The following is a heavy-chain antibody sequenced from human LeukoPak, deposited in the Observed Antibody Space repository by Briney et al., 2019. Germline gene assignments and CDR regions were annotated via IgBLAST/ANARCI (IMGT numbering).Heavy chain of an antibody. V-gene: IGHV3-23*01. CDR3: ARGGYNWDTDAGWFDP. J-gene: IGHJ5*02. D-gene: IGHD1/OR15-1a*01. Sequence: GGSLRLSCAAAGFTFSSYAMHWVRQVAGKGLEWVSGISGSGESKFYADSVKGRFTVSRDNSKNTLYLQMNSLRVEDTAVYYCARGGYNWDTDAGWFDPWGLGTLVTVSP. CDR2: ISGSGESK. CDR1: GFTFSSYA.